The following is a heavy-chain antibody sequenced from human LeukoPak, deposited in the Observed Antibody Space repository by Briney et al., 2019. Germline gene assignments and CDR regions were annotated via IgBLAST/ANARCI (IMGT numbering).Heavy chain of an antibody. D-gene: IGHD2-15*01. V-gene: IGHV1-2*02. CDR2: INSNSGGT. Sequence: ASVKVSCKASRYTFTGYYMHWVRPAPGQGVERMGWINSNSGGTNYVQKFQGRVTMTRDTSISTAYMELSRMRSDDTAVYYCARDGYCSGGSCYSADYWGQGTLVTVSS. J-gene: IGHJ4*02. CDR1: RYTFTGYY. CDR3: ARDGYCSGGSCYSADY.